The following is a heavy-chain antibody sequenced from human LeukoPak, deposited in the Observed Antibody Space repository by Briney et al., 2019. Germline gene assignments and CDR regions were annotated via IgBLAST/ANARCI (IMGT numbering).Heavy chain of an antibody. CDR3: ATYGSGSGTFFDS. CDR2: ISHSGSTI. Sequence: GGSLRPSCVASGYMFSDYYMSWIRQAPEKGLEWLSYISHSGSTIYYADSVKGRFTISRDNAKNSLYLQMNSLRAEDTALYYCATYGSGSGTFFDSWGQGTLVTVSS. CDR1: GYMFSDYY. D-gene: IGHD3-10*01. J-gene: IGHJ4*01. V-gene: IGHV3-11*04.